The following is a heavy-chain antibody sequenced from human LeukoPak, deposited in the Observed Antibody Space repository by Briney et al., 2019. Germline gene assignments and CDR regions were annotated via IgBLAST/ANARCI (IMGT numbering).Heavy chain of an antibody. V-gene: IGHV1-2*02. J-gene: IGHJ4*02. CDR1: GYTFTGYY. D-gene: IGHD2-21*01. CDR3: ARASGDLRWDKYYFDY. Sequence: ASVKVSCKASGYTFTGYYMRWVRQAPGQGLEWMGWINPNSGGTNYAQKFQGRVTMTRDTSITTAHMELSRLRSDDTAVYYCARASGDLRWDKYYFDYWGQGTLVTASS. CDR2: INPNSGGT.